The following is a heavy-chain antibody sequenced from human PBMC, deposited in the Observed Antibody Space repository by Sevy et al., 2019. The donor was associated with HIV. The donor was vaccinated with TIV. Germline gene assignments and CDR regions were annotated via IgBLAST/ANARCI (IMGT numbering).Heavy chain of an antibody. CDR1: GYTFTGYY. CDR2: INPNSGGT. V-gene: IGHV1-2*02. J-gene: IGHJ4*02. CDR3: ARGSPYYYGSGTPLFPIDY. D-gene: IGHD3-10*01. Sequence: ASVKVSCKASGYTFTGYYMHWVRQAPGQGLEWMGWINPNSGGTNYAQKFQGRVTMTRDTSISTAYMELSRLRSDDTAVYYCARGSPYYYGSGTPLFPIDYWGQGTLVTVSS.